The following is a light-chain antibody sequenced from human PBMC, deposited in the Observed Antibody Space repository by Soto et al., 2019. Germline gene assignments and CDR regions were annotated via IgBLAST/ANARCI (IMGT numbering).Light chain of an antibody. CDR2: EVS. CDR3: SSYTSSSTLV. CDR1: SSDVGGYNY. V-gene: IGLV2-14*01. J-gene: IGLJ1*01. Sequence: QSVLTQPASVSGSPGQSITISCTGTSSDVGGYNYVSWYQQHPGKAPKLMIYEVSNRPSGVSNHFSGSKSGNTASLTISGLQDEDEADYYCSSYTSSSTLVFGTGTKLTVL.